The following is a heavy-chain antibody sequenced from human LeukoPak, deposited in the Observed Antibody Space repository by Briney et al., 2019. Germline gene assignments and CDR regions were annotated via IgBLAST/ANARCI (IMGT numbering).Heavy chain of an antibody. V-gene: IGHV3-21*06. Sequence: PGGSLRLSCAASGFTFSSYTMNWVRQAPGKGLEWVSSISSSSSYIYYADSVKGRFTISRDNSKNTLYLQMNSLRADDTAVYYCARDGDIVVMVYLFDFWGQGTLVTVSS. D-gene: IGHD2-8*01. CDR1: GFTFSSYT. J-gene: IGHJ4*02. CDR2: ISSSSSYI. CDR3: ARDGDIVVMVYLFDF.